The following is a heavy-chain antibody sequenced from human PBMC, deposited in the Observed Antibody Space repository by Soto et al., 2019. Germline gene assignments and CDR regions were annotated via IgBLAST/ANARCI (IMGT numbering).Heavy chain of an antibody. CDR3: ARRPYSATGDYYGMDV. D-gene: IGHD2-15*01. J-gene: IGHJ6*02. V-gene: IGHV5-51*01. CDR2: IYPGDSDT. CDR1: GYSFTSYW. Sequence: GESLKISCNGSGYSFTSYWIGWVRQMPGKGLEWMGIIYPGDSDTRYSPSFQGQVTISADKSISTAYLQWSSLKASDTAMYYCARRPYSATGDYYGMDVWGQGTTVTVSS.